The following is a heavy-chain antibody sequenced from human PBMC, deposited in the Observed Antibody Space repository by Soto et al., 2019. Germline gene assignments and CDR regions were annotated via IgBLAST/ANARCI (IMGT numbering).Heavy chain of an antibody. CDR2: IYNSGTT. Sequence: SETLSLTCAVSGGSISSSNWCTWLRQPPGKGLEWIGEIYNSGTTKYNPSLKSRVTISIDKSKNQFSLKIYTVTAADTAVYYCARDHGYCSGGSCYVFDSWGQGTLVTVSS. CDR3: ARDHGYCSGGSCYVFDS. CDR1: GGSISSSNW. D-gene: IGHD2-15*01. V-gene: IGHV4-4*02. J-gene: IGHJ4*02.